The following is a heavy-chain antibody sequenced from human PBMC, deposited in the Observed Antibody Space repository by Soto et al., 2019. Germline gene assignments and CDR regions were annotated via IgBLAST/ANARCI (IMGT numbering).Heavy chain of an antibody. CDR2: IYYSGST. CDR1: GGSISSYY. V-gene: IGHV4-59*01. J-gene: IGHJ6*03. Sequence: QVQLQESGPGLVKPSETLSLTCTVSGGSISSYYWSWIRQPPGKGLEWIGYIYYSGSTNYNPSLKSRVTISVDTSKNQFSLKLSSVTAADTAVYYCARGGGYVSYYYYMDVWGKGTTVTVSS. D-gene: IGHD5-12*01. CDR3: ARGGGYVSYYYYMDV.